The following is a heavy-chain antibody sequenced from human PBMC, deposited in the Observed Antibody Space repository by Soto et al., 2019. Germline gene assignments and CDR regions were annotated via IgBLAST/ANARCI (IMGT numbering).Heavy chain of an antibody. CDR1: GFTFSSYS. CDR3: ARRATVTTGPGDWSDP. V-gene: IGHV3-21*01. D-gene: IGHD4-17*01. CDR2: ISSSSSYI. Sequence: PGGSLSLSCAASGFTFSSYSMNWVRQAPGKGLEWVSSISSSSSYIYYADSVKGRFTISRDNAKNSLYLQMNSLRAEDTAVYYCARRATVTTGPGDWSDPWGQGTLVTVSS. J-gene: IGHJ5*02.